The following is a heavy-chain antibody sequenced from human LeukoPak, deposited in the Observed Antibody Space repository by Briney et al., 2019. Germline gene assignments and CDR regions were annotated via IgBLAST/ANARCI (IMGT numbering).Heavy chain of an antibody. CDR2: ISTSSSYI. V-gene: IGHV3-21*04. D-gene: IGHD2-8*01. J-gene: IGHJ6*03. CDR3: ARIRCSNGVCGHMDV. Sequence: GGSLRLSCAAYGFTFSSYSMNWVRQAPGKGVEWVSFISTSSSYIYYADSVKGRFTISRDNAKNSLYLEMNSLRAEDTAVYHCARIRCSNGVCGHMDVWGKGTTVTVSS. CDR1: GFTFSSYS.